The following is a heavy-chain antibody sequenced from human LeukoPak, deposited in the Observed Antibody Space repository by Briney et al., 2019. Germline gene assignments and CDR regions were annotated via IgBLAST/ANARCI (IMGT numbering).Heavy chain of an antibody. Sequence: GGSLRRSCAASGFKYNMHWVRQAPGKGLEWVAFISFDGSTAYYADSVQGRFTFSRDTSNNTLHLQMNSLRTEDTAVYYCASQTSIAAYFDSWGQGTLVTVSS. CDR3: ASQTSIAAYFDS. D-gene: IGHD2-21*01. CDR1: GFKYN. V-gene: IGHV3-30*04. J-gene: IGHJ4*02. CDR2: ISFDGSTA.